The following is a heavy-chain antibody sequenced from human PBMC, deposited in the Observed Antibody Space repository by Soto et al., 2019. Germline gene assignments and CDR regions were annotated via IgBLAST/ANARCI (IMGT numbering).Heavy chain of an antibody. J-gene: IGHJ5*02. V-gene: IGHV1-46*03. D-gene: IGHD3-16*01. CDR2: INPIGGVT. CDR3: ARGGGISTPVNWFDP. Sequence: ASVKVSCKASGYSFTNYYMHWARQAPGQGLEWMGIINPIGGVTNYAQKFQGRVAMTGDTSTSTFNMELNSLRSEDTAVYYCARGGGISTPVNWFDPWGQGTQVTVSS. CDR1: GYSFTNYY.